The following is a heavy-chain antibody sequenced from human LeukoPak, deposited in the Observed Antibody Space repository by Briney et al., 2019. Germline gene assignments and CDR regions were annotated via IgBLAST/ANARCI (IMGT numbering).Heavy chain of an antibody. CDR1: GFPYKIYY. J-gene: IGHJ4*02. Sequence: GGSLRLSCAASGFPYKIYYMRGVRQAPGKGLEWVASINEDGSQTYYVDSVKGRFTISRDNAKNSLYMQMNSLRAEDTAVYYCARGFLVFADFWGQGTLVTVSS. D-gene: IGHD2-21*01. CDR3: ARGFLVFADF. CDR2: INEDGSQT. V-gene: IGHV3-7*04.